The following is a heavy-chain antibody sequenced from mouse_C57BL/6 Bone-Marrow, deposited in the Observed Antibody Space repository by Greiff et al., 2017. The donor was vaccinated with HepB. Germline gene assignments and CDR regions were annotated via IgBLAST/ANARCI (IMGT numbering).Heavy chain of an antibody. CDR2: INPSNGGT. CDR3: ARGEGLRRRDYYAMDY. Sequence: VQLQQPGTELVKPGASVKLSCKASGYTFTSYWMHWVKQRPGQGLEWIGNINPSNGGTNYNEKFKSKATLTVDKSSSTAYMQLSSLTYEDSAVYYCARGEGLRRRDYYAMDYWGQGTSVTVSS. CDR1: GYTFTSYW. D-gene: IGHD2-4*01. V-gene: IGHV1-53*01. J-gene: IGHJ4*01.